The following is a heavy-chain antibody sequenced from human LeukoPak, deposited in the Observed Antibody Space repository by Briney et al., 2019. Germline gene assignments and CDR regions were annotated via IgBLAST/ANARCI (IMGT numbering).Heavy chain of an antibody. CDR1: GFTFSTYW. Sequence: GGSLRLSCAASGFTFSTYWKSWLRQAPGKSLEWVANIKQDGSEKYYVDCVKGRFTISRDNAKNSMYLQVNSLRAEDTGVYYCARNQRRLDYWGQGTLVTVSS. J-gene: IGHJ4*02. V-gene: IGHV3-7*01. CDR3: ARNQRRLDY. CDR2: IKQDGSEK. D-gene: IGHD1-14*01.